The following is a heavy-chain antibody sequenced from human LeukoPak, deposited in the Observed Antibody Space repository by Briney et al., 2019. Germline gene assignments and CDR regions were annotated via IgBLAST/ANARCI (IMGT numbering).Heavy chain of an antibody. CDR2: VNHSGST. CDR3: ARRGTTYYDILTGYYHNWFDP. Sequence: MSSETLSLTCAVYGGSFSGYYWSWIRQPPGRGLEWIGEVNHSGSTNYNPSLKSRVTISVDTFKNQFSLKLSSVTAADTAVYYCARRGTTYYDILTGYYHNWFDPWGQGTLVTVSS. J-gene: IGHJ5*02. CDR1: GGSFSGYY. V-gene: IGHV4-34*01. D-gene: IGHD3-9*01.